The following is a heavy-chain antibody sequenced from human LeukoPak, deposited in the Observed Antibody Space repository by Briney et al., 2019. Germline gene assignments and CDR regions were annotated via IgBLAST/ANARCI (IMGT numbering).Heavy chain of an antibody. Sequence: PGGSLRLSCAASGFTFGLYSMTWVRQAPGKGLEWVSLIDSNSNFMNYADSVKGRFTISRDDAKSSLFLHMNSLRAEDTAVYYCAREGSSNGFYYFDFWGQGTLVTVSS. D-gene: IGHD5-18*01. CDR2: IDSNSNFM. CDR3: AREGSSNGFYYFDF. J-gene: IGHJ4*02. V-gene: IGHV3-21*01. CDR1: GFTFGLYS.